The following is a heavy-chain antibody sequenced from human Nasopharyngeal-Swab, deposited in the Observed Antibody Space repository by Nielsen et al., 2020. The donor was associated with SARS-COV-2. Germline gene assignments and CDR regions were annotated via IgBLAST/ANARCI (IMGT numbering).Heavy chain of an antibody. J-gene: IGHJ5*01. Sequence: SETLSLTCTASGGSISSYYWRWIRQPPGKGLEWIGYIYYSGSTNYNPSLKSRVTISVDTSKNQFSLKLSSVTAADTAVYYCARGYTLPLYSSSWFDYWGQGTLVTVSS. D-gene: IGHD6-13*01. CDR2: IYYSGST. CDR3: ARGYTLPLYSSSWFDY. CDR1: GGSISSYY. V-gene: IGHV4-59*01.